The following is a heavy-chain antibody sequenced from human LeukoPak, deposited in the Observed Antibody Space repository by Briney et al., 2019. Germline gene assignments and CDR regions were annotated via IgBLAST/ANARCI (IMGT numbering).Heavy chain of an antibody. CDR3: ARVSQFPGISSDY. D-gene: IGHD2-21*01. J-gene: IGHJ4*02. V-gene: IGHV3-74*01. Sequence: PGGSLRLSCTASGFTFSSYWMHWVRQVPGKGLVWVSRINSAGISTDYADSVKGRFTISRDNAKNTLYLQMNSLRAEDTAVYYCARVSQFPGISSDYWGQGSLVTVSS. CDR2: INSAGIST. CDR1: GFTFSSYW.